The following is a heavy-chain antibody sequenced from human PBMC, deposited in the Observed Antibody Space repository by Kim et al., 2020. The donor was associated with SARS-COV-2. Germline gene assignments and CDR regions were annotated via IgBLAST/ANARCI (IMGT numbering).Heavy chain of an antibody. D-gene: IGHD6-13*01. V-gene: IGHV4-59*13. CDR2: IYYSGST. Sequence: SETLSLTCTVSGGSISSYYWSWIRQPPGKGLEWIGYIYYSGSTNYNPSLKSRVTISVDTSKSQFSLKLSSVTAADTAVYYCARYNIAAAGPAGYYYYGMDVWGQGTTVTVSS. J-gene: IGHJ6*02. CDR3: ARYNIAAAGPAGYYYYGMDV. CDR1: GGSISSYY.